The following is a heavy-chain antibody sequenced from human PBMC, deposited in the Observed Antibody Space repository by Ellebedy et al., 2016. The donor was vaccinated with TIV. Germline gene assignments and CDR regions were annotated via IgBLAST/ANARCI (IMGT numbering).Heavy chain of an antibody. Sequence: SETLSLTCTVSGGSISRSSYYWGWIRQPPGKGLEWIGNIYYSGNTDYNPSLKSRVTISVDTSKNQFSLKLRSVTAADTAVYYCARNPPTYNWVDSWGQGILVTVSS. V-gene: IGHV4-39*01. CDR2: IYYSGNT. CDR3: ARNPPTYNWVDS. CDR1: GGSISRSSYY. J-gene: IGHJ5*01.